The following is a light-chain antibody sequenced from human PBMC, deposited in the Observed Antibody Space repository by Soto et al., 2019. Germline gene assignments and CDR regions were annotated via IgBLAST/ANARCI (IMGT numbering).Light chain of an antibody. CDR2: EVT. CDR3: SSYAGSNIYYV. CDR1: SSDVFGYNF. Sequence: QSALTQPPSASGSPGQSVTISCTGTSSDVFGYNFVSWYQHHPGKAPKLMIYEVTKRPSGVPDRFSGSKSGNTASLTVSGLQADDEADYYCSSYAGSNIYYVFGTGTKLTVL. V-gene: IGLV2-8*01. J-gene: IGLJ1*01.